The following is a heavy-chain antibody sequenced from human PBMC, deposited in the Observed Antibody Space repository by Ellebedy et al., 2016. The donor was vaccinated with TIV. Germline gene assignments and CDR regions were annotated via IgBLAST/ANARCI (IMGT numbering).Heavy chain of an antibody. CDR3: ARGVFDWLDAFDI. Sequence: ASVKVSCKASGYTFTNYLMHWVRQAPGQRLEWMGWINAGNGNTEYSQNFQGRVTITRDTSTSTAYMELRSLRSDDTAVYYCARGVFDWLDAFDIWGQGTMVTVSS. CDR1: GYTFTNYL. V-gene: IGHV1-3*01. J-gene: IGHJ3*02. D-gene: IGHD3/OR15-3a*01. CDR2: INAGNGNT.